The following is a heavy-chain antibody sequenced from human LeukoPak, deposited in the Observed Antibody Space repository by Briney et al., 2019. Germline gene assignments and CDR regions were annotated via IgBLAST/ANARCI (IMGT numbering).Heavy chain of an antibody. CDR2: INANTGNP. D-gene: IGHD6-13*01. Sequence: ASVKVSCKASGYTFTSYAMNWVRQAPGQGLEWMGWINANTGNPTYAQGFTGRFVFSLDTSVSTAYLQISSLKAEDTAVYYCARRVYSSSWYSAFDIWGQGTMVTVSS. J-gene: IGHJ3*02. V-gene: IGHV7-4-1*02. CDR3: ARRVYSSSWYSAFDI. CDR1: GYTFTSYA.